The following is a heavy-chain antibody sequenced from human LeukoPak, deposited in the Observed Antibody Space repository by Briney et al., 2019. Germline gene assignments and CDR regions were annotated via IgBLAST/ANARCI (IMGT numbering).Heavy chain of an antibody. J-gene: IGHJ4*02. CDR1: GFTFSSYA. Sequence: GGSLRLSCAASGFTFSSYAMHWVRQAPGKGLEWVAVISYDGSNKYYADSVKGRFTISRDNSKNTLYLQMNSLGAEGTAVYYCAKDHTPFRDYFDYWGQGTLVTVSS. V-gene: IGHV3-30-3*01. D-gene: IGHD3-10*01. CDR3: AKDHTPFRDYFDY. CDR2: ISYDGSNK.